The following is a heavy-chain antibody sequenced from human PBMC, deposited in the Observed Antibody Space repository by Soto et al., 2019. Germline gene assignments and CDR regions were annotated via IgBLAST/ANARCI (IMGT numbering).Heavy chain of an antibody. CDR1: GFTFSSYG. Sequence: GGSLRLSCAASGFTFSSYGMHWVRQAPGKGLEWVAVISYDGSNKYYADSVKGRFTISRDNSKNTLYLQMKSLRAEDTAVYYCAKVVRYCSSTSCYYYYGMDVWGQVTTVTVSS. D-gene: IGHD2-2*01. V-gene: IGHV3-30*18. CDR2: ISYDGSNK. J-gene: IGHJ6*02. CDR3: AKVVRYCSSTSCYYYYGMDV.